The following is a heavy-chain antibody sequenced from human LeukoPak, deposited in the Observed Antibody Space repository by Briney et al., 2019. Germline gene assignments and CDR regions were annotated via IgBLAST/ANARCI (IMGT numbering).Heavy chain of an antibody. J-gene: IGHJ4*02. D-gene: IGHD5-18*01. CDR3: AKDAASGYSYGYINY. CDR2: ISGSGGST. Sequence: PGGSLRLSCAASGFTFSTYAMSWVRQAPGKGLEWVSAISGSGGSTYYADSVKGRFTISRDISENTLYSQMNNLRGEDTAIYYCAKDAASGYSYGYINYWGQGTLVTVSS. V-gene: IGHV3-23*01. CDR1: GFTFSTYA.